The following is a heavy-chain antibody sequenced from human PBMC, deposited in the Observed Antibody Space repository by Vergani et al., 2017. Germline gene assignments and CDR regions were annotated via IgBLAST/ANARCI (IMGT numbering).Heavy chain of an antibody. V-gene: IGHV3-9*01. CDR2: INWNSDSI. J-gene: IGHJ2*01. D-gene: IGHD6-13*01. CDR3: VKYIAASGNYWYFDL. CDR1: GFTFDDYA. Sequence: EVQLVESGGGLVQPGRSLRLSCAASGFTFDDYAMHWVRQAPGKGLEWVSGINWNSDSIDYADSVKGRFTISRDNAKNSLYLQMNSLRAEDTALYYCVKYIAASGNYWYFDLWGRGTLVTVSS.